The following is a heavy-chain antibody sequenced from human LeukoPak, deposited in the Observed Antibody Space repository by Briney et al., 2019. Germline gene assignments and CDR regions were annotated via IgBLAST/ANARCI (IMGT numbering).Heavy chain of an antibody. V-gene: IGHV3-48*01. CDR3: ARGYGSENFDY. CDR1: GFTFSSYS. J-gene: IGHJ4*02. Sequence: GGSLRLSCAASGFTFSSYSMNWVRQAPRKGLEWVSYISSSSSTIYYADSVKGRFTISRDNAKNSLYLQMNSLRAEDTAVYYCARGYGSENFDYWGQGTLVTVSS. D-gene: IGHD3-10*01. CDR2: ISSSSSTI.